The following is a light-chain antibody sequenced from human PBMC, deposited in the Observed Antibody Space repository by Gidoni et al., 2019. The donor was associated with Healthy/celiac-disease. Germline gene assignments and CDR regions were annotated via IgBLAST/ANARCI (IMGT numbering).Light chain of an antibody. CDR2: DAS. V-gene: IGKV1-13*02. CDR1: QSISST. CDR3: QQFNSYPHT. J-gene: IGKJ5*01. Sequence: AIQLTQSPSSLSASVGDRVTITCLASQSISSTLAWYQQKPGKAPKLLIYDASSLESGVPSRFSGSGSGTDFTLTISSLQPEDFATYYCQQFNSYPHTFGQGTRLEIK.